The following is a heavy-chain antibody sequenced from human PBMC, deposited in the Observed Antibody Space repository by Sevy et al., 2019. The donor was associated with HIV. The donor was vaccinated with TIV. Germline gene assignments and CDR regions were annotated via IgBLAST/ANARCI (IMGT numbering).Heavy chain of an antibody. J-gene: IGHJ4*02. CDR2: ISAYNGNT. D-gene: IGHD3-22*01. V-gene: IGHV1-18*01. CDR1: GYTFTSYG. Sequence: ASVKVSCKASGYTFTSYGISWVRQAPGQGLEWMGWISAYNGNTNYAQNLQGRVTMTTDKSTSTAYMELRSLRSDDTALYFCARDLGGYYDSSGYYPIDYWGQGTLVTVSS. CDR3: ARDLGGYYDSSGYYPIDY.